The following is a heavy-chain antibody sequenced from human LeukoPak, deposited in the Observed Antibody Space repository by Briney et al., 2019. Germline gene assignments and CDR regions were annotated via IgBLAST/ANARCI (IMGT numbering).Heavy chain of an antibody. CDR2: ISYDGSDK. D-gene: IGHD2/OR15-2a*01. J-gene: IGHJ4*02. CDR3: ARERTTIVSGTTIGAY. V-gene: IGHV3-30*04. CDR1: GFTFSTYG. Sequence: GGSLRLSCAASGFTFSTYGIHWVRQAPGKGLEWLGIISYDGSDKYYADSVKGRFTISRDNAENSLFLQMNSLTADDTAVYYCARERTTIVSGTTIGAYWGPGTLVTVSS.